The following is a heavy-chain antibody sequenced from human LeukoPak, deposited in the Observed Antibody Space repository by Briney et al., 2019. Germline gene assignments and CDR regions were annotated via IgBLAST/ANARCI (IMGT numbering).Heavy chain of an antibody. CDR1: GGSISSGGYY. CDR3: ARENNYYDRSGRYYFDY. V-gene: IGHV4-31*03. CDR2: IYYSGST. Sequence: SQTLSLTCTVSGGSISSGGYYWSWIRQHPGKGLEWIRYIYYSGSTYYNASLKSRVTISVDTSKHQFSLKLSSVTAADTAVYYCARENNYYDRSGRYYFDYWGQGTLVTVSS. J-gene: IGHJ4*02. D-gene: IGHD3-22*01.